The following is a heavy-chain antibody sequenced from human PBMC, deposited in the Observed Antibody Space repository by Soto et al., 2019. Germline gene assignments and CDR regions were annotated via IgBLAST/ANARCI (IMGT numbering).Heavy chain of an antibody. CDR3: ARERGSGWYYYYGMDV. D-gene: IGHD6-19*01. Sequence: VSVKVSCKASGYTFTGYYMHWVRQAPGQGLEWMGWINPNSGGTNYAQKFQGRVTMTRDTSISTAYMELSRLRSDDTAVYYCARERGSGWYYYYGMDVWGQGTTVTVSS. CDR1: GYTFTGYY. V-gene: IGHV1-2*02. CDR2: INPNSGGT. J-gene: IGHJ6*02.